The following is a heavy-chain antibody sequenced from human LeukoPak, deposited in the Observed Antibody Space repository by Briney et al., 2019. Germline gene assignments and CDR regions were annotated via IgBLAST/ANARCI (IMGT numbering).Heavy chain of an antibody. Sequence: SETLSLTCAVYGGSFSGYYWSWIRQPPGKGLEWIGEINHSGSTNYNPSLKSRVTISVDTSKNQFSLKLSSVTAADTAVYYCARGRGGATHVRHDYWGQGTLVTVSS. V-gene: IGHV4-34*01. CDR3: ARGRGGATHVRHDY. D-gene: IGHD1-26*01. CDR2: INHSGST. J-gene: IGHJ4*02. CDR1: GGSFSGYY.